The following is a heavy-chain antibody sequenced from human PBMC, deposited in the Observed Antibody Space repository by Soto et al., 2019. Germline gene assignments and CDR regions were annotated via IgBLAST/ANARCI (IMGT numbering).Heavy chain of an antibody. V-gene: IGHV5-10-1*01. Sequence: PGESLKISCKGSGYSFTSYWISWVRQMPGKGLEWMGRIDPSDSYTNYSPSFQGHVTISADKSISTAYLQWSSLKASDTATYYCARLLLGSIAAAPTGGMDVWGQGTTVTVYS. D-gene: IGHD6-13*01. CDR3: ARLLLGSIAAAPTGGMDV. CDR1: GYSFTSYW. J-gene: IGHJ6*02. CDR2: IDPSDSYT.